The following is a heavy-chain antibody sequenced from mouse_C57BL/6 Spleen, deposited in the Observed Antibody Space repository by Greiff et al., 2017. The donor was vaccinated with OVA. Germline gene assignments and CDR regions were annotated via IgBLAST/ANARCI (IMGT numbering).Heavy chain of an antibody. Sequence: VQLQQSGAELVKPGASVKISCKASGYAFSSYWMNWVKQRPGKGLEWIGQIYPGDGDTNYNGKFKGKATLTADKSSNTAFMQLSSLTSDDAAVDNCARSPDYAIDYWGQGTSVTVSS. V-gene: IGHV1-80*01. CDR2: IYPGDGDT. J-gene: IGHJ4*01. CDR3: ARSPDYAIDY. CDR1: GYAFSSYW.